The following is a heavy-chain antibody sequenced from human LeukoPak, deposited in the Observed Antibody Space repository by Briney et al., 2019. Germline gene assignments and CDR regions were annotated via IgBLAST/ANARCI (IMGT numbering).Heavy chain of an antibody. D-gene: IGHD3-10*01. CDR1: GFTFSSYA. J-gene: IGHJ5*02. V-gene: IGHV3-23*01. Sequence: GGSLRLSCAASGFTFSSYAMSWVRQAPGKGLEWVSAISGSGGSTYYADSVKGRFTISRDNSKNTLYLQMNSLRAEDTAVYYCAKEWFGELSRNWFDPWGQGTLVTVPS. CDR3: AKEWFGELSRNWFDP. CDR2: ISGSGGST.